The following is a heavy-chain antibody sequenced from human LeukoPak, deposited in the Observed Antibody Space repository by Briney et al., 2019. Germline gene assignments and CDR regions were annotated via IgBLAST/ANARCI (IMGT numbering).Heavy chain of an antibody. J-gene: IGHJ3*01. Sequence: SETLSLTCAVSGYSISSSDYWGWIRQTPGKGLEWIASIYYSGSTHYNPSLKSRVTISVDTSKRQFSLNVNSVTAADTAIYYCAKNSSGSAFDVWGQGTMVTVSS. CDR3: AKNSSGSAFDV. CDR2: IYYSGST. V-gene: IGHV4-38-2*01. CDR1: GYSISSSDY. D-gene: IGHD6-19*01.